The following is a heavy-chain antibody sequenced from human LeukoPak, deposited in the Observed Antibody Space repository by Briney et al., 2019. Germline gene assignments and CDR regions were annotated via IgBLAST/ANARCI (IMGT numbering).Heavy chain of an antibody. V-gene: IGHV4-34*01. CDR1: GGSFSGYY. CDR2: INHSGST. Sequence: PSETLSLTCAVYGGSFSGYYWSWIRQPPKKGLEWIGEINHSGSTNYNPSLKSRVTISVDTSKNQFSLKLSSVTAADTAVYFCASQYGSGHYHFDYWGQGTLVFVSP. J-gene: IGHJ4*02. CDR3: ASQYGSGHYHFDY. D-gene: IGHD3-10*01.